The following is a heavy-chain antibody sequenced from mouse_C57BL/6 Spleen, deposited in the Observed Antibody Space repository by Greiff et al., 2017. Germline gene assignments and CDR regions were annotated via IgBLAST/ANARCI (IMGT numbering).Heavy chain of an antibody. Sequence: VQLQQPGAELVKPGASVKMSCKASGYTFTSYWITWVKQRPGQGLEWIGDIYPGSGSTNYNEKFKSKATLTVDTSSSTAYMQLSSLTSEDSAVYYCAREGAIYYGKGCDYWGQGTTLTVSS. V-gene: IGHV1-55*01. CDR2: IYPGSGST. D-gene: IGHD2-1*01. CDR3: AREGAIYYGKGCDY. CDR1: GYTFTSYW. J-gene: IGHJ2*01.